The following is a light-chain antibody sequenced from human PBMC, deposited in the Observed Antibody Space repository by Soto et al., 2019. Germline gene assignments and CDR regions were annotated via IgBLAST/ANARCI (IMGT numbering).Light chain of an antibody. CDR1: QGISNS. V-gene: IGKV1-9*01. CDR3: QQLRGS. J-gene: IGKJ3*01. CDR2: AAS. Sequence: DIQLTQSPSFLSASVGDRVTITCRASQGISNSLAWYQQKPGKAPYLLIYAASTLQSGVPSRFSGSGSGTEFTLTSSSLQPEDFATYYCQQLRGSFGPGTKVDFK.